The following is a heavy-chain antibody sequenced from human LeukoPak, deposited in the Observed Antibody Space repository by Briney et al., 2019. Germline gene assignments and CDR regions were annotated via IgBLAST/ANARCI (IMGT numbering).Heavy chain of an antibody. V-gene: IGHV3-30*18. Sequence: GGSLRLSCTASGFTFSSSGMHWVRQAPGKGLEWVAIISYDGRDKYYADSVKGRFTISRDNPKNTLFLQMNSLRAEDTAVYYCAKDPSSSWSLYYFDYWGQGTLVTVPS. J-gene: IGHJ4*02. CDR3: AKDPSSSWSLYYFDY. D-gene: IGHD6-13*01. CDR2: ISYDGRDK. CDR1: GFTFSSSG.